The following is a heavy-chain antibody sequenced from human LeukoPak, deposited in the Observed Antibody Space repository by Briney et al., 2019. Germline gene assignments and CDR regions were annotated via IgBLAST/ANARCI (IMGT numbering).Heavy chain of an antibody. CDR1: GFTFSSYS. Sequence: GGSLRLSCAASGFTFSSYSMNWVRQAPGKGLEWVSSISSSSSYIYYADSVKGRFTISRDNAKNSLYLQMNSLRAEDTAVYYCARDSDYGDYGGYWGQGTLVTVSS. V-gene: IGHV3-21*01. CDR2: ISSSSSYI. J-gene: IGHJ4*02. D-gene: IGHD4-17*01. CDR3: ARDSDYGDYGGY.